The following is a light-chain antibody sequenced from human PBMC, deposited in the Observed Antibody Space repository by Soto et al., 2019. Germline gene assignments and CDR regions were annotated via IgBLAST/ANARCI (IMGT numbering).Light chain of an antibody. CDR1: HILLHSNGYNY. CDR2: LGS. J-gene: IGKJ1*01. V-gene: IGKV2-28*01. Sequence: IVMTQSPLSLPVTPGEPASISCISIHILLHSNGYNYLDWYLQKPGQSPQLLIYLGSNRSSGVPDRFSGSGSGTDFTLKISRVEAEDVGVYYCMQALQTPPAFGQGTKV. CDR3: MQALQTPPA.